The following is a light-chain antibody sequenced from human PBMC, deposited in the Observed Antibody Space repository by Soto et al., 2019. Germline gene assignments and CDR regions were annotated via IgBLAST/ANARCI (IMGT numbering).Light chain of an antibody. CDR1: QSISSY. CDR3: QQSYSTPYT. V-gene: IGKV1-39*01. J-gene: IGKJ2*01. CDR2: AAF. Sequence: DIQMTQSPSSLSASVGDRVTITCRASQSISSYLNWYHHKSGKAPKPQIYAAFSLQSGVPSRFSGSGSGTDFTLTISSLQPEDFATYYCQQSYSTPYTFGQGTKLEIK.